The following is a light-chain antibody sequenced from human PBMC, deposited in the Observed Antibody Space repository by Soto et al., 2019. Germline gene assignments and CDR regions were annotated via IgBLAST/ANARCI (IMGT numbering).Light chain of an antibody. CDR3: SSYTSSSTLYV. Sequence: QSALTQPPSASGSPGQSVTISCTGTPSDVGGYNSVSWYQQYPGKAPKLMIYDVSKRPSGVPDRFSGSKSGNTASLTVSGLQAEDVADYYCSSYTSSSTLYVFGTGTKVTVL. CDR2: DVS. V-gene: IGLV2-8*01. CDR1: PSDVGGYNS. J-gene: IGLJ1*01.